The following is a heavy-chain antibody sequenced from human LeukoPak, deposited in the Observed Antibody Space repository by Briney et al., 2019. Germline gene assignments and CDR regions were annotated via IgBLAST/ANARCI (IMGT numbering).Heavy chain of an antibody. CDR3: ARGLWFGDENPPYFDY. J-gene: IGHJ4*02. CDR1: GGSITDYY. Sequence: PSETLSLTCTVSGGSITDYYWSWIRQPAGKGLEWIGRIYTSGTTNYSPSLKSRVTISIDTSKNQFSLKLSSVTAADTAVYYCARGLWFGDENPPYFDYWGQGTLVTVSS. CDR2: IYTSGTT. D-gene: IGHD3-10*01. V-gene: IGHV4-4*07.